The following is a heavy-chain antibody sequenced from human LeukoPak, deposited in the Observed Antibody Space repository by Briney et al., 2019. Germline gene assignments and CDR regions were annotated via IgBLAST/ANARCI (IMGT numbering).Heavy chain of an antibody. D-gene: IGHD3-10*01. CDR2: IDPNSYGT. J-gene: IGHJ2*01. Sequence: ASVKVSCKSSGYTFTCYYMHWVRQAPAQGLEWMGWIDPNSYGTNYANNFQGRVTMTRDTSITTAYMELSGLRSDDTAVYYCARGVGSGWYFDLWGRGTLVTVSS. CDR3: ARGVGSGWYFDL. CDR1: GYTFTCYY. V-gene: IGHV1-2*02.